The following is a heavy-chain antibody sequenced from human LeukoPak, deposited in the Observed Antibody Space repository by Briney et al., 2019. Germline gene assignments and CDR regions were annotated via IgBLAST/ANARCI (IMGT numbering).Heavy chain of an antibody. Sequence: KPGGSLRLSCAASGFTFSDYHMSWIRQASGKGLEWVSYVSSSGGTISYADSVKGRFSISRDNAKKSLYLQMNSLRAEDTAVYYCAREASSSWYSDNWFDPWGQGTLVTVSS. D-gene: IGHD6-13*01. J-gene: IGHJ5*02. V-gene: IGHV3-11*04. CDR3: AREASSSWYSDNWFDP. CDR1: GFTFSDYH. CDR2: VSSSGGTI.